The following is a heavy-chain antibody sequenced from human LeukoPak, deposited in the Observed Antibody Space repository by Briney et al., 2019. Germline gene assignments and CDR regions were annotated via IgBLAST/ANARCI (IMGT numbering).Heavy chain of an antibody. V-gene: IGHV3-30*02. Sequence: PGGSLRLSCAASGFTFSSYGMHWVRQAPGKGLEWVAFIRYDGSNKYYADSVKGRFTISRDNSKNTLYLQMNSLRAEDTAVYYCARAQSYDFWSGYYTAYWGQGTLVTVSS. CDR2: IRYDGSNK. D-gene: IGHD3-3*01. CDR1: GFTFSSYG. CDR3: ARAQSYDFWSGYYTAY. J-gene: IGHJ4*02.